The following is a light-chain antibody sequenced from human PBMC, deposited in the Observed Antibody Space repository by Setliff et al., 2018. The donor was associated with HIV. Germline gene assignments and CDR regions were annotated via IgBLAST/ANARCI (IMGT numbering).Light chain of an antibody. CDR3: QVWDSSSDHHV. CDR2: ENS. CDR1: NIGSKS. J-gene: IGLJ1*01. Sequence: SYELTQPPSVSVAPGKTARITCGVNNIGSKSVHWYQQKPGQAPVLVVYENSDRPSGIPERFSGSNSGNTATLTISRVEAGDEADDYCQVWDSSSDHHVFGTGTKVTVL. V-gene: IGLV3-21*03.